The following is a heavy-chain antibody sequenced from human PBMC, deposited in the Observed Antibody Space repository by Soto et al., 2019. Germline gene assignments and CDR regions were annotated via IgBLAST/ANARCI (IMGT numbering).Heavy chain of an antibody. CDR2: IDDGGAST. J-gene: IGHJ5*02. CDR3: AKDVYRSATMPCFDT. CDR1: GITFSSCA. V-gene: IGHV3-23*01. Sequence: PGGSLRLSCAASGITFSSCAMNWVRQAPGRGLECVSGIDDGGASTYYADSMKGRFTISRDNSKNTLYLQMNGLRVEDTAVYYCAKDVYRSATMPCFDTGGQGTLGTGSS. D-gene: IGHD2-2*01.